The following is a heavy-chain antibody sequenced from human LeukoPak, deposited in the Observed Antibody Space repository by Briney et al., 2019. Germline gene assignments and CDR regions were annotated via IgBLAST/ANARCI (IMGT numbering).Heavy chain of an antibody. D-gene: IGHD3-3*01. V-gene: IGHV4-61*02. Sequence: SETLSLTCTVSGGSISSGSYYWSWIRQPAGKRLEWIGRIYSSGGTNYNPPLKSRVTISVDTSKNQFSLKLSSVTAADTAVYYCASTRNYDLWSGSGYFDLWGRGTLVTVSS. CDR1: GGSISSGSYY. CDR3: ASTRNYDLWSGSGYFDL. J-gene: IGHJ2*01. CDR2: IYSSGGT.